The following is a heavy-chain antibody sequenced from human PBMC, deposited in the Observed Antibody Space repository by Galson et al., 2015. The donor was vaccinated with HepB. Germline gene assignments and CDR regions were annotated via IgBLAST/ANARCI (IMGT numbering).Heavy chain of an antibody. J-gene: IGHJ4*02. CDR3: AKSGYDGSGYGFNDY. Sequence: SLRLSCAASGFTFRNSAMTWVRQVPGKGLEWVSGVSTSGDRTYYPDSVRARFSMSRDNSKNTVYLQMNDLRPEDTAIYYCAKSGYDGSGYGFNDYWGQGTLVTVTS. CDR2: VSTSGDRT. V-gene: IGHV3-23*01. CDR1: GFTFRNSA. D-gene: IGHD3-22*01.